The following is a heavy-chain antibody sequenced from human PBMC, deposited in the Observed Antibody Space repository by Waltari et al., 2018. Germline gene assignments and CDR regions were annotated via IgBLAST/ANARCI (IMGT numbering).Heavy chain of an antibody. CDR3: ARGVHYYDSSGYSVTPAY. Sequence: QVQLQESGPGLVKPSETLSLTCTVSGYTISSGYYWGWFRQPPGKGLEWIGSIYHSGSTYYNPSFKSRVTISVDTSKNQFSLKLSSVTAADTAVYYCARGVHYYDSSGYSVTPAYWGQGTLVTVSS. V-gene: IGHV4-38-2*02. J-gene: IGHJ4*02. D-gene: IGHD3-22*01. CDR2: IYHSGST. CDR1: GYTISSGYY.